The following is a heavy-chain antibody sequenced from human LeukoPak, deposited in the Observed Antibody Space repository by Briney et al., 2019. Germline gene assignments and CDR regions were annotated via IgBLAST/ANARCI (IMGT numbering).Heavy chain of an antibody. D-gene: IGHD2-2*02. CDR2: ISSSGSTI. CDR1: GFTFSSYE. CDR3: ARDHNGPYTFDY. Sequence: GGSLRLSCAASGFTFSSYEMNWVRQAPGKGLEWVSYISSSGSTIYYADSVKGRFTISRDNAKNSLSLQMNSLKVEDTAVYYCARDHNGPYTFDYWGQGTLVTVTS. J-gene: IGHJ4*02. V-gene: IGHV3-48*03.